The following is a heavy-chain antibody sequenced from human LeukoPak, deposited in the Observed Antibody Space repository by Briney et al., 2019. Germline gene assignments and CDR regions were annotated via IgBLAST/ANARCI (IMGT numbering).Heavy chain of an antibody. CDR1: GFTFSSYW. Sequence: PGGSPRLSCAASGFTFSSYWMHWVRQAPGKGLVWVSRINSDGSSTSYADSVKGRFTISRDNAKNTLYLQMNSLRAEDTAVYYCARGKAGVAGIPYYYYMDVWGKGTTVTVSS. CDR3: ARGKAGVAGIPYYYYMDV. J-gene: IGHJ6*03. D-gene: IGHD6-19*01. V-gene: IGHV3-74*01. CDR2: INSDGSST.